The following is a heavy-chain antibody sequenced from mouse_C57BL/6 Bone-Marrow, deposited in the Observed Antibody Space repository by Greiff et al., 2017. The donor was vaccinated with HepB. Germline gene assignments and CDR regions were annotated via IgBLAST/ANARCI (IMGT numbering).Heavy chain of an antibody. V-gene: IGHV1-7*01. CDR2: INPSSGYT. D-gene: IGHD1-1*01. CDR1: GYTFTSYW. Sequence: VQLQQSGAELAKPGASVKLSCKASGYTFTSYWMHWVKQRPGQGLEWIGYINPSSGYTKYNQKFKDKATLTADKSSSTAYMQLSSLTYEESAVYYCARWAPIHYGSSYWFAYWGQGTLVTVSA. CDR3: ARWAPIHYGSSYWFAY. J-gene: IGHJ3*01.